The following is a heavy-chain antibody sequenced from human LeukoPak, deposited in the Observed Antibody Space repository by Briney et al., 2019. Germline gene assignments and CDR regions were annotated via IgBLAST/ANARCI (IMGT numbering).Heavy chain of an antibody. CDR3: AMPRYGSRDGRVMIVNDY. J-gene: IGHJ4*02. Sequence: GASVKVSCKASGYTFTSHGISWVRQAPGQGLEWMGGIIPFFGTANYAQKFQGRVTITTYESTSTAYMELSSLRSEDTAVYYCAMPRYGSRDGRVMIVNDYWGQGTLVTVSS. D-gene: IGHD3-22*01. CDR1: GYTFTSHG. V-gene: IGHV1-69*05. CDR2: IIPFFGTA.